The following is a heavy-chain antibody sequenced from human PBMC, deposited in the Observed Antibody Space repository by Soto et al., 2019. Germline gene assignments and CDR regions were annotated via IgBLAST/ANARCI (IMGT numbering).Heavy chain of an antibody. CDR2: MNPANGNT. CDR3: TRSAISPYGGLIGPFDY. V-gene: IGHV1-3*05. Sequence: QVQLAQSGAEERKPGASVKVSCEATGYTFTAYAMHWVRQAPGQRREWMGWMNPANGNTKYSQKFQGRLTITSDTSANTVYMKLNSLESADTSSYYCTRSAISPYGGLIGPFDYWGQGNLVTVSS. CDR1: GYTFTAYA. J-gene: IGHJ4*02. D-gene: IGHD3-16*02.